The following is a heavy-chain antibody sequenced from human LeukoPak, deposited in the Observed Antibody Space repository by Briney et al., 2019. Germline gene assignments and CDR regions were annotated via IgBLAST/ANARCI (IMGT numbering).Heavy chain of an antibody. CDR2: ISYDGTNK. J-gene: IGHJ6*03. V-gene: IGHV3-30*04. D-gene: IGHD5-12*01. CDR1: GFIFNSYA. CDR3: ARDPVLKSSGYDPLYMDV. Sequence: QSGGSLRLSCAASGFIFNSYAMHWVRQAPGKGLEWVAAISYDGTNKYYADSVKGRFTISRDNAKNSLYLQMNSLRAEDTAVYYCARDPVLKSSGYDPLYMDVWGKGTTVTVSS.